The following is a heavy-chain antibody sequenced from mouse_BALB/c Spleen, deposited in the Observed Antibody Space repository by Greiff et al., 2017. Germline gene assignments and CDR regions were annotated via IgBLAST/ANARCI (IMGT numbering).Heavy chain of an antibody. CDR1: GFTFSSFG. J-gene: IGHJ3*01. CDR3: RDGNYGAY. Sequence: EVKLVESGGGLVQPGGSRKLSCAASGFTFSSFGMHWVRQAPEKGLEWVAYISSGSSTIYYADTVKGRFTISRDNPKNTLFLQMTSLRSEDTAMYYSRDGNYGAYWGQGTLVTVAA. V-gene: IGHV5-17*02. CDR2: ISSGSSTI. D-gene: IGHD2-1*01.